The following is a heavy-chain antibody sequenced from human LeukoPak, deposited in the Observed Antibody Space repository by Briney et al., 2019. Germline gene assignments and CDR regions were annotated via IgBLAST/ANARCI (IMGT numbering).Heavy chain of an antibody. CDR1: GFTFSSYA. J-gene: IGHJ6*03. Sequence: PGGSLRLSCAASGFTFSSYAMSWVRQAPGKGLEWVSAISGSGGSTYYADSVKGRFTISRDNSKNTLYLQMNSLRAEDTAVYYCAKDLEQWLSKNYYYYMDVWGKGTTVTVSS. V-gene: IGHV3-23*01. CDR3: AKDLEQWLSKNYYYYMDV. D-gene: IGHD6-19*01. CDR2: ISGSGGST.